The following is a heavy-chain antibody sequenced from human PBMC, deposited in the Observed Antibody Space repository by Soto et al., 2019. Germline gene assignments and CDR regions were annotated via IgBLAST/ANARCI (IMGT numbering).Heavy chain of an antibody. D-gene: IGHD3-22*01. J-gene: IGHJ4*02. CDR2: IYYSGST. CDR1: GGSISSGGYY. Sequence: SETLSLTCTVSGGSISSGGYYWSWIRQHPGKGLEWIGYIYYSGSTYYSPSLKSRVTISVDTSKNQFSLKLSSVTAADTAVYYCARARNLNYYDSGGYYWFDYWGQGTLVTVSS. V-gene: IGHV4-31*03. CDR3: ARARNLNYYDSGGYYWFDY.